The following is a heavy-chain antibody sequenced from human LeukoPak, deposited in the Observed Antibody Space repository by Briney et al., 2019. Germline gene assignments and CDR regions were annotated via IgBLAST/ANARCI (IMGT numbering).Heavy chain of an antibody. V-gene: IGHV3-53*01. CDR1: GFTVSSNS. Sequence: GGSLRLSCAASGFTVSSNSMSWVRQAPGKGLEWVSVINSGGGTYYTDSVKGRFTISRDNSKNTLYLQMNSLRAEDTAVYYCARDGNGARYYYYYGMDVWGQGTTVTVSS. CDR3: ARDGNGARYYYYYGMDV. D-gene: IGHD4-23*01. CDR2: INSGGGT. J-gene: IGHJ6*02.